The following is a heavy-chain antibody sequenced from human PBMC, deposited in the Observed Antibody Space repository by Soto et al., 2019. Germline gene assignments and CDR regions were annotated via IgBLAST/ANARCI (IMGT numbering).Heavy chain of an antibody. Sequence: PSETLSLTCTVSGGSISSGGYYWSWIRQHPXKGLEWIGYIYYSGSTYYNPSLKSRVTISVDTSKNQFSLKLSSVTAADTAVYYCARVKRYDSSGYREVYFDYWGQGTLVTVS. CDR3: ARVKRYDSSGYREVYFDY. D-gene: IGHD3-22*01. CDR1: GGSISSGGYY. CDR2: IYYSGST. V-gene: IGHV4-31*03. J-gene: IGHJ4*02.